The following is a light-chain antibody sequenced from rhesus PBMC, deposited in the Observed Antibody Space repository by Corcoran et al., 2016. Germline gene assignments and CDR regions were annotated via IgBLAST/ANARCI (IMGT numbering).Light chain of an antibody. J-gene: IGKJ2*01. CDR1: QGISSW. V-gene: IGKV1-22*01. CDR3: QQYSSRPYS. Sequence: DIQMTQSPSSLSASVGDTVTITCRASQGISSWLAWYQQKPGKAPKPLIYKSSSLQSGVPSRFSGSGSVTDCTLTIRSLQSEDFATYYGQQYSSRPYSFGQGTKVEIK. CDR2: KSS.